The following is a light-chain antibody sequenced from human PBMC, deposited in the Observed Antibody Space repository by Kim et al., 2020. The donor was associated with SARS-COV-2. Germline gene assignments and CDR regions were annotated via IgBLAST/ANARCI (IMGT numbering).Light chain of an antibody. Sequence: SAAVGAGVTITRRASQGISNYLAWYQQKPGRVPRVLIYSASTLLSGVPSRFSGSRSGTDFTLTISSLQPEDVATYYCQKYDSAPWTFGQGTKVDIK. CDR2: SAS. CDR3: QKYDSAPWT. V-gene: IGKV1-27*01. CDR1: QGISNY. J-gene: IGKJ1*01.